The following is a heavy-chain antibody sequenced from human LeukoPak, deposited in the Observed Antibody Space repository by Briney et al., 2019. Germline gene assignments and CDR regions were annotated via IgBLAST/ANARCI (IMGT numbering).Heavy chain of an antibody. D-gene: IGHD3-22*01. J-gene: IGHJ3*02. CDR2: VAHKGPT. V-gene: IGHV4-34*12. CDR1: GASLSDYY. Sequence: SETLSLTCAVYGASLSDYYWSWIRQSPGKGLQWIGEVAHKGPTVYSPTLNRKYNPSLKSRVTISVDTSKNQFSLKLSSVTAADTAVYYCARIHYSSGYQNDAFDIWGQGTMVAVSS. CDR3: ARIHYSSGYQNDAFDI.